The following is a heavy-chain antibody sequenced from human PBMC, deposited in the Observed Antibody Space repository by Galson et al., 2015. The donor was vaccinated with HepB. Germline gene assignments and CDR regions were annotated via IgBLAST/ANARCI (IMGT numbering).Heavy chain of an antibody. CDR1: GFTFSSYA. D-gene: IGHD6-19*01. Sequence: SLRLSCAASGFTFSSYAMSWVRQAPGKGLEWVSGISGSGGSTSYADSVKGRFTISRDNSKNTLYLQMNSLRAEDTAVYYCATTTVPGGYNWFGPWGQGTLVTVSS. V-gene: IGHV3-23*01. CDR2: ISGSGGST. CDR3: ATTTVPGGYNWFGP. J-gene: IGHJ5*02.